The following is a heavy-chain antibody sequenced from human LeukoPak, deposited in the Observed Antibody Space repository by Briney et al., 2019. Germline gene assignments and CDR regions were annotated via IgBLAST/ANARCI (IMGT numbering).Heavy chain of an antibody. J-gene: IGHJ4*02. CDR3: ARDQEAFDY. CDR2: IYPRDGST. Sequence: ASVKVSCKASGYTFASYGISWVRQAPGQGLEWMGMIYPRDGSTSYAQKFQGRVTVTRDTSTSTVHMELSGLRSEDTAVYYCARDQEAFDYWGQGTLVTVSS. V-gene: IGHV1-46*01. CDR1: GYTFASYG.